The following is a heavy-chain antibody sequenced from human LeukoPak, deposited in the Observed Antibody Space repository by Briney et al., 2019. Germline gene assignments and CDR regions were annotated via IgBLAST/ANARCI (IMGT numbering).Heavy chain of an antibody. D-gene: IGHD3-16*01. V-gene: IGHV7-4-1*02. Sequence: ASVKVSCKASGYSFSSHAMDWVRQAPGQGLGLMGLINTNTGNPTYAQGFTGRFGFSLDTSVSTAYLQISSLKAEDTAFYSCPTERGVNGWDYWGQGTLVTVSS. CDR1: GYSFSSHA. CDR3: PTERGVNGWDY. CDR2: INTNTGNP. J-gene: IGHJ4*02.